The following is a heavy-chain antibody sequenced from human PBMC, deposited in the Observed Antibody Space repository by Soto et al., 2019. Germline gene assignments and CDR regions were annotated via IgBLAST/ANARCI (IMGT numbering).Heavy chain of an antibody. V-gene: IGHV3-49*03. CDR2: IRSKAYGGTT. J-gene: IGHJ3*02. CDR1: GFTFGDYA. D-gene: IGHD3-22*01. CDR3: TRGTRPPYYYDSSGYYYVGAFDI. Sequence: PVGSLSLSCTASGFTFGDYAISWFRQAPGKGLEWVGFIRSKAYGGTTEYAASVKGRFTISRDDSKSIAYLQMNSLKTEDTAVYYCTRGTRPPYYYDSSGYYYVGAFDIWGQGTMVTVSS.